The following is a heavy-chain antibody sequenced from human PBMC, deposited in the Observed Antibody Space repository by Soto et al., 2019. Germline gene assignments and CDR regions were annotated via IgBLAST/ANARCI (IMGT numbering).Heavy chain of an antibody. Sequence: QFQLVQSGGEVKKPGASVKVSCKASGYTFINHGISWVRQAPGQVLEWMGWISGHNGKTNYAQKFQGRVTMTTDTSTSTAFMELRSLRSDDTADYYCARDYYPLAYFFDYWGQGTLVSVSS. J-gene: IGHJ4*02. CDR2: ISGHNGKT. D-gene: IGHD3-22*01. V-gene: IGHV1-18*04. CDR3: ARDYYPLAYFFDY. CDR1: GYTFINHG.